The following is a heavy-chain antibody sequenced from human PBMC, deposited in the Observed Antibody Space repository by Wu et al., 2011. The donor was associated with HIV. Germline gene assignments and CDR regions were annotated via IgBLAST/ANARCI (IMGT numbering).Heavy chain of an antibody. Sequence: QVQLMQSGAEVKKPGSSVRVSCMASGGTFATYSVSWVRQAPGQGLEWMGGIIPIFGTPNYAQRFQGRVTITADKSTNTAYMELSSLRSEDTAVYYCARSGGPVPVNIYVYSHYYYMDVWGRGTAVTVSS. V-gene: IGHV1-69*14. D-gene: IGHD3-10*01. CDR3: ARSGGPVPVNIYVYSHYYYMDV. J-gene: IGHJ6*03. CDR1: GGTFATYS. CDR2: IIPIFGTP.